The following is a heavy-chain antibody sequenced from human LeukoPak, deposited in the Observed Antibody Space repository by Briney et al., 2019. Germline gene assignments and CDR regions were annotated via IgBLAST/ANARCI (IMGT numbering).Heavy chain of an antibody. CDR3: AKEVWFGELLFHYFDY. D-gene: IGHD3-10*01. CDR1: GFTFSSYA. CDR2: ISGSGGST. V-gene: IGHV3-23*01. J-gene: IGHJ4*02. Sequence: GGSLGLSCAASGFTFSSYAMSWVRQAPGKGLEWVSAISGSGGSTYYADSVKGRFTISRDNSKNTLYLQMNSLRAEDTAVYSCAKEVWFGELLFHYFDYWGQGTLVTVSS.